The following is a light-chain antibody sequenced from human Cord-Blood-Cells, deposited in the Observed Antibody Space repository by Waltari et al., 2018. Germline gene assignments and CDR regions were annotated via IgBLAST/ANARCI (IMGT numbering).Light chain of an antibody. CDR3: QQYNSYSPWT. CDR1: QIISSW. J-gene: IGKJ1*01. Sequence: DIQMTQSPSTLSASVGDRVTITCRASQIISSWLAWYQQKPGKAPKLLIYKASSLESGGPSRFSGSGSGTEFTLTISSLQPDDFATYYCQQYNSYSPWTFGQGTKVEIK. CDR2: KAS. V-gene: IGKV1-5*03.